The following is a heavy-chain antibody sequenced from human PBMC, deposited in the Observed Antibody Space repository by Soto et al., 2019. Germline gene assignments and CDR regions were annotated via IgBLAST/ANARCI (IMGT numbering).Heavy chain of an antibody. Sequence: ASVKVSCKASGGTFSSYAISWVRQAPGQGLEWMGGIIPIFGTADYAQKFQGRVTITADKSTSTAYMELSSLRSEDTAVYYCAREELPRLDAFDIWGQGTMVTVSS. D-gene: IGHD1-26*01. J-gene: IGHJ3*02. V-gene: IGHV1-69*06. CDR1: GGTFSSYA. CDR3: AREELPRLDAFDI. CDR2: IIPIFGTA.